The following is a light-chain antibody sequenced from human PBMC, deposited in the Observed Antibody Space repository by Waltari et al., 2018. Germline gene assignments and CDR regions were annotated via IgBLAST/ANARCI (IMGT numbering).Light chain of an antibody. Sequence: QPALPRPPPFPGLPGRSFTFPSPGPNFDFGRLIFFPWYQQFPGKAPKLIIYEVSKRPSGVSNRFSGSRSANTASLTISGLQPEDEADFYCCSYVGGGSFLAFGGGTKLTVL. CDR2: EVS. CDR1: NFDFGRLIF. J-gene: IGLJ2*01. V-gene: IGLV2-23*02. CDR3: CSYVGGGSFLA.